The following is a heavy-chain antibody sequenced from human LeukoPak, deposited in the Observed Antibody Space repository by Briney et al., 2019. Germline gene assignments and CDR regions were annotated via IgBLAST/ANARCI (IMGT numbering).Heavy chain of an antibody. D-gene: IGHD1-1*01. V-gene: IGHV4-4*03. CDR1: GASISNGHW. CDR3: ARAASYNLDY. Sequence: LGALRLSCAVSGASISNGHWYSWVRQPPGEGLEWIGEIYHSGSINYNPSLKSRVAISVDTSKNQFSVNLSSVTAADTAVYYCARAASYNLDYWGQGILVTVSS. CDR2: IYHSGSI. J-gene: IGHJ4*02.